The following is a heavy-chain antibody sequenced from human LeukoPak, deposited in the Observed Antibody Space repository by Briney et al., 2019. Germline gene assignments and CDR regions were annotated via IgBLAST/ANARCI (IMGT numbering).Heavy chain of an antibody. CDR2: IKQDGSEK. V-gene: IGHV3-7*01. CDR1: GFTFSSYW. D-gene: IGHD4-17*01. Sequence: GGSLRLSCAASGFTFSSYWMSWVRQAPEKGLEWVANIKQDGSEKYYVDSVKGRFTISRDNAKNPLYLQMNSLRAEDTAVYYCARETSYGEMFDYWGQGTLVTVSS. J-gene: IGHJ4*02. CDR3: ARETSYGEMFDY.